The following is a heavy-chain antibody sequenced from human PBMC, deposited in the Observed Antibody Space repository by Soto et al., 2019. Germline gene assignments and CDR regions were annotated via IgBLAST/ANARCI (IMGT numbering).Heavy chain of an antibody. CDR3: ARGFSGYSVN. V-gene: IGHV4-34*01. CDR2: INHSGST. CDR1: GGSFSGYY. J-gene: IGHJ4*02. D-gene: IGHD6-13*01. Sequence: SETLSLTYAVYGGSFSGYYWSWIRQPPGKGLEWIGEINHSGSTNYNPSLKSRVTISVDTSKNQFSLKLSSVTAADTAVYYCARGFSGYSVNWGQGTLVTVSS.